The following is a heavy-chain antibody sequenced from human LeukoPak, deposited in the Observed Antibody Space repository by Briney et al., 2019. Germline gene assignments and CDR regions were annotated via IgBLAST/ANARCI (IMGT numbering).Heavy chain of an antibody. CDR2: IYHSGST. J-gene: IGHJ1*01. CDR1: GYSNSSGYY. Sequence: PSETLSLTCTVSGYSNSSGYYWGWIRQPPGKGLEWIGSIYHSGSTYYNPSLKSRVTISVDTSKNQFSLKLNSVTAADTAVYYCAITVGVRFFQHWGQGTLVAVSS. V-gene: IGHV4-38-2*02. CDR3: AITVGVRFFQH. D-gene: IGHD2-15*01.